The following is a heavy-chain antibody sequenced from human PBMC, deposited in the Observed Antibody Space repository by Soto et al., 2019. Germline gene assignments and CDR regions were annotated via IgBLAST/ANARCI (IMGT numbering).Heavy chain of an antibody. V-gene: IGHV3-7*01. CDR1: GFTFSDSR. CDR3: VRGGSNYAS. Sequence: LRLSCTASGFTFSDSRMTWVRQAPGKGLEWVARIKPDESEKKYADSVKGRFSISRDNAKNSMYLQMDSLRGEDTAVYYCVRGGSNYASWGQGTLVTVSS. J-gene: IGHJ5*02. CDR2: IKPDESEK. D-gene: IGHD4-4*01.